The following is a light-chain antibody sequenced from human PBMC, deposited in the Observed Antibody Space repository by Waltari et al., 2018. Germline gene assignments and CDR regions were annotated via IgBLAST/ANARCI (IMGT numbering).Light chain of an antibody. CDR3: AAWDDGLKAWV. CDR2: NDD. J-gene: IGLJ3*02. Sequence: QSVLTQPPSASGTPGQRITISCFGSTSNIGSGSVKWYRQVPGAAPHLLFYNDDQRLSGVPDRYSGAKSGTAASLAITEIQSDDEADYFCAAWDDGLKAWVFGGGTRLTVL. CDR1: TSNIGSGS. V-gene: IGLV1-44*01.